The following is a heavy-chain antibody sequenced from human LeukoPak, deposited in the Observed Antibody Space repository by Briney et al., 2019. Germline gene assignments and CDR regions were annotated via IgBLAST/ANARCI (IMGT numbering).Heavy chain of an antibody. V-gene: IGHV3-33*08. CDR3: ARDAQRGFDYSNSPEY. Sequence: GGSLRLSCAASGFTYSHYGMHWVRQAPGKGLEWVAVIWSDATEKYYGDAVKGRFTISRDNSRNTLYLQMNSLRVEDTAVYYCARDAQRGFDYSNSPEYWGQGTLVTVSS. CDR2: IWSDATEK. D-gene: IGHD4-11*01. CDR1: GFTYSHYG. J-gene: IGHJ4*02.